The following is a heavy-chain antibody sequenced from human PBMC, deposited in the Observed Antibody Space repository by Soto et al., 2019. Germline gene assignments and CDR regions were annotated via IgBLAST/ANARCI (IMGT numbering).Heavy chain of an antibody. CDR1: GGSISSGSSY. D-gene: IGHD3-10*01. CDR3: ARRSYGSGVDL. Sequence: PSETLSLTCTVSGGSISSGSSYWGWIRQTPGKGLEWIGNIYYSGNTFYNPSLKSRVTISVDTSKNQLSLKVTSVTAADTALYYCARRSYGSGVDLWSQGTLVTVPQ. V-gene: IGHV4-39*01. J-gene: IGHJ5*02. CDR2: IYYSGNT.